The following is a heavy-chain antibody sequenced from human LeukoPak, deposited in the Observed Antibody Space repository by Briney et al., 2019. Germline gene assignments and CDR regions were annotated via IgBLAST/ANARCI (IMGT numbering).Heavy chain of an antibody. CDR1: GGSFSGYY. D-gene: IGHD5/OR15-5a*01. J-gene: IGHJ6*02. CDR3: ARGGSGSTWYYYYGMDV. V-gene: IGHV4-34*01. Sequence: PSETLSLTCAVYGGSFSGYYWSWIRQPPGKGLEWIGEINHSGSTNYNPSLKSRVTISVDTSKNQFSLKLSSVTAADTAVYYCARGGSGSTWYYYYGMDVWGQGTTVTVSS. CDR2: INHSGST.